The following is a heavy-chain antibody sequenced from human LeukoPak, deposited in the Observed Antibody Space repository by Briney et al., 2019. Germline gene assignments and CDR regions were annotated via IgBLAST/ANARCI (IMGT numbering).Heavy chain of an antibody. CDR3: AKNGPGLDYFDY. CDR1: GFTFNNYW. D-gene: IGHD3-10*01. Sequence: GGSLRLSCAASGFTFNNYWMHWVRQAPGKGLVWVSRLNSDGSSSAFADSMKGRFTISRDNAKNTLYLQMNSLRAEDTAVYYCAKNGPGLDYFDYWGQGTLVTVSS. CDR2: LNSDGSSS. J-gene: IGHJ4*02. V-gene: IGHV3-74*01.